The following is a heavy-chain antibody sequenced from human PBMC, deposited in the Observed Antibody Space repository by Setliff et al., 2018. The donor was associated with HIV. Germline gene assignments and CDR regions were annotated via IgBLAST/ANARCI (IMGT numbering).Heavy chain of an antibody. D-gene: IGHD3-22*01. CDR1: GGSIRGYC. Sequence: PSETLSLTCTVSGGSIRGYCWGWIRQPPGKGLEWIGSFYYSWNTYYNPSLKSRVTISVDTSKNQFSLKLSSVTAADTAVYYCARHSITLVVGVPERDDAFDIWGQGTMVTVSS. J-gene: IGHJ3*02. V-gene: IGHV4-39*01. CDR3: ARHSITLVVGVPERDDAFDI. CDR2: FYYSWNT.